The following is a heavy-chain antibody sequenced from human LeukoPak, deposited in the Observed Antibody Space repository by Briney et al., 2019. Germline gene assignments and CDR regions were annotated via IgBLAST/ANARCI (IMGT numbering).Heavy chain of an antibody. D-gene: IGHD4-17*01. V-gene: IGHV4-34*01. CDR2: INHSGST. CDR3: ARVPLLLSPGDYAWFDP. Sequence: SETLSLTCAVYGGSFSGYYWSWIRQPPGKGLEWIGEINHSGSTNYNPSLKSRVTISVDTSKNQFSLKLSSVTAADTAVYYCARVPLLLSPGDYAWFDPWGQGTLVTVSS. CDR1: GGSFSGYY. J-gene: IGHJ5*02.